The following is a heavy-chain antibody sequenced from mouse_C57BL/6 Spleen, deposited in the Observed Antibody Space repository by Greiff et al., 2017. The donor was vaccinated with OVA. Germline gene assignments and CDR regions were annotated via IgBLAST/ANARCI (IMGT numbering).Heavy chain of an antibody. D-gene: IGHD1-1*01. CDR3: TTLYYGSSRGD. CDR1: GYTFTDYE. Sequence: QVQLQQSGAELVRPGASVTLSCKASGYTFTDYEMHWVKQTPVHGLEWIGAIDPETGGTAYNQKFKGKAILTADKSSSTAYMELRSRTSEDSAVYYWTTLYYGSSRGDWGQGTTLTVSS. CDR2: IDPETGGT. V-gene: IGHV1-15*01. J-gene: IGHJ2*01.